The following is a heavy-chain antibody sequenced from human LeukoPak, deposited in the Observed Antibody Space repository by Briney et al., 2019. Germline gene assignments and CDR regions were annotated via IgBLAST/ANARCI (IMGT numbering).Heavy chain of an antibody. J-gene: IGHJ4*02. Sequence: GESLKISCKGFGYSFTTYWIGWVRQMPGKGLEWMGLIYPGDSDTRYGPSFQGQVTISADRSISAAYLQWSSLKASDTAMYYCARRDTSSWHFHYWGQGTLVTVSS. CDR3: ARRDTSSWHFHY. D-gene: IGHD6-13*01. CDR1: GYSFTTYW. CDR2: IYPGDSDT. V-gene: IGHV5-51*01.